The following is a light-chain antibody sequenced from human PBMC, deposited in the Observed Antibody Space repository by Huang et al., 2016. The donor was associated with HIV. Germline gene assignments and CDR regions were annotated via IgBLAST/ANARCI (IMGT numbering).Light chain of an antibody. Sequence: DIQMTQSPSSLAASVGDRVTITFRASQGIGNSFAWSQQKPEKPTRLLLYATSRLESGVPSRFSGSGSGTHYTLTITTLQPEDIASYYCQQYQSIPWTFGQGTKVEIK. CDR2: ATS. CDR3: QQYQSIPWT. CDR1: QGIGNS. V-gene: IGKV1-NL1*01. J-gene: IGKJ1*01.